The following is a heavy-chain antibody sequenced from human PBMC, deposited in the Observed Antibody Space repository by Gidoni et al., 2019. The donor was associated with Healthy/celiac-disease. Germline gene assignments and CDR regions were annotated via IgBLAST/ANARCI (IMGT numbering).Heavy chain of an antibody. CDR2: INSDGSST. D-gene: IGHD1-26*01. Sequence: EVQLVESGGGLVQPGGSLRLSCAASGFTVSSYWMQWVRQAPGKGLVWVSRINSDGSSTSYADSVKGLFTISSDNAKNTLYLQMNSLRAEDTAVYYCARGGGFDYYYYGMDVWGQGTTVTVSS. CDR1: GFTVSSYW. CDR3: ARGGGFDYYYYGMDV. J-gene: IGHJ6*02. V-gene: IGHV3-74*01.